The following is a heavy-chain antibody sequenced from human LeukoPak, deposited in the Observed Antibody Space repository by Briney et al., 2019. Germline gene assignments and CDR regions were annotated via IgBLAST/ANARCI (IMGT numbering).Heavy chain of an antibody. CDR2: ISGSGTST. Sequence: GGSLRLSCAASGFTFSSYSMNWVRQAPGKGLEWVSAISGSGTSTYYADSVKGRLTISRDNSKNTLYLQMNSLRAEDTAVYYCANGPQYNTLTGYYKVRSHLDYWGQGTLVTVSS. CDR1: GFTFSSYS. J-gene: IGHJ4*02. V-gene: IGHV3-23*01. D-gene: IGHD3-9*01. CDR3: ANGPQYNTLTGYYKVRSHLDY.